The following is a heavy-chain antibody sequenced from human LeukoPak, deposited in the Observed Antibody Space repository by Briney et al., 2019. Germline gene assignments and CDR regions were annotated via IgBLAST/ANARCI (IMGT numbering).Heavy chain of an antibody. CDR2: IWYDGSEK. CDR3: GTSGRYFGSGSFSSDYYFYNMDV. J-gene: IGHJ6*03. CDR1: GLIFSNYG. V-gene: IGHV3-33*01. Sequence: GRSLRLSCAASGLIFSNYGMHWVRQAPGKGLEWVAVIWYDGSEKYYADSVKGRLTISRDNSKNTLYLQMNSLRAEDTALYYCGTSGRYFGSGSFSSDYYFYNMDVWGKGTTVTVSS. D-gene: IGHD3-10*01.